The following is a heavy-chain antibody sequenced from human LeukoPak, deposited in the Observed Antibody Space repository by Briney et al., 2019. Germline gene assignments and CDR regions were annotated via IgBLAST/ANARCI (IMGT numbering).Heavy chain of an antibody. CDR2: ISGSGGST. CDR1: GFTFSSYA. J-gene: IGHJ6*02. Sequence: GGSLRLSCAASGFTFSSYAMSWVRQAPGKGLEWVSAISGSGGSTYYADSVKGRFTISRDNSKNTLYLQMNSLRAEGTAVYYCAKPPPLYYYYYGMDAWGQGTTVTVSS. CDR3: AKPPPLYYYYYGMDA. V-gene: IGHV3-23*01.